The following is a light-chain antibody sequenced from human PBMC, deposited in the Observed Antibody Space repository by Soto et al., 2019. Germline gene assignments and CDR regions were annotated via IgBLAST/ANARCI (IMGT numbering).Light chain of an antibody. CDR3: RSYTRKRGTLV. Sequence: QSALTQPASVSGSPGQSITISCTGTSSDIGGYNSVSWYQQHPGKAPQLMIYDVSNRPSGVSNRFSGSKSGNTASLTISGLQTEDEADEYCRSYTRKRGTLVFGGGTKLTVL. CDR2: DVS. J-gene: IGLJ2*01. CDR1: SSDIGGYNS. V-gene: IGLV2-14*01.